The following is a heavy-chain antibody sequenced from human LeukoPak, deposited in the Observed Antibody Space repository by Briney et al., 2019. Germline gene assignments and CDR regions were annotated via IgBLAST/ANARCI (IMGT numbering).Heavy chain of an antibody. V-gene: IGHV1-69*06. J-gene: IGHJ6*02. Sequence: GASVKVSCKASGGTFSSYAISWVRQAPGQGLEWMGGIIPIFGTANYAQKFQGRVTITADKSTSTAYMELSSLRSEDTAVYYCARSVLRFLEWFRWEAMDVWGQGTTVTVSS. CDR1: GGTFSSYA. CDR3: ARSVLRFLEWFRWEAMDV. D-gene: IGHD3-3*01. CDR2: IIPIFGTA.